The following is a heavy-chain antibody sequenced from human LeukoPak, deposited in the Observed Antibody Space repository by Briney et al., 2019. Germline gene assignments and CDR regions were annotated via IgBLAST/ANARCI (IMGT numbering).Heavy chain of an antibody. Sequence: PGGSLRLSCAASGFTFSSYGMHWVRQAPGKVLEWVAFIRYDGSNKYYADSVKGRFTISRDNSKNTLYLQMNSLRAEDTAVYYCAKLGLSLDAFDIWGQGTMVTVSS. V-gene: IGHV3-30*02. J-gene: IGHJ3*02. CDR3: AKLGLSLDAFDI. CDR1: GFTFSSYG. CDR2: IRYDGSNK. D-gene: IGHD4/OR15-4a*01.